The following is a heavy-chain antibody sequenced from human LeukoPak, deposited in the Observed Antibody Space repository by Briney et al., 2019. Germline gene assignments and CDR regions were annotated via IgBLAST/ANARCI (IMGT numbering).Heavy chain of an antibody. CDR2: IWYDGSNK. Sequence: GSLRLSCAASGFTFSSYGMHCVRQAPGKGLEGVAVIWYDGSNKYYADSVKGRFTISRDNSKNTLYLQMNSLRAEDTAVYYCARPLRGYSSGWYGSDAFDIWGQGTMVTVSS. D-gene: IGHD6-19*01. J-gene: IGHJ3*02. V-gene: IGHV3-33*01. CDR3: ARPLRGYSSGWYGSDAFDI. CDR1: GFTFSSYG.